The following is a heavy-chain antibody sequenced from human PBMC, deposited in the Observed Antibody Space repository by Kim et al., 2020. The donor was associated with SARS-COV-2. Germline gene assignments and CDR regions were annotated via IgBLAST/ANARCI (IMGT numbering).Heavy chain of an antibody. J-gene: IGHJ4*02. D-gene: IGHD3-10*01. Sequence: ADSGKGRFTISRDNSKNTLYLQMNSLRAEDTAVYYCVKSGSGSYSPSFDYWGQGTLVTVSS. CDR3: VKSGSGSYSPSFDY. V-gene: IGHV3-30*01.